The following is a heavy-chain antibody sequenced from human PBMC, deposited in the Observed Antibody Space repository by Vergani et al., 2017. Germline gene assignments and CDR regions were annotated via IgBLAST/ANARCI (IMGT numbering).Heavy chain of an antibody. CDR3: SISPYDYVWGSYRFGAFDI. CDR2: IIPIFGTA. V-gene: IGHV1-69*01. CDR1: GGTFSSYA. Sequence: QVQLVQSGAEVKKPGSSVKVSCKASGGTFSSYAISWVRQAPGQGLEWMGGIIPIFGTANYAQKFQGRVTITADESTSTAYMELSSLRSEDTAVYYCSISPYDYVWGSYRFGAFDIWGQGTMVTVSS. J-gene: IGHJ3*02. D-gene: IGHD3-16*02.